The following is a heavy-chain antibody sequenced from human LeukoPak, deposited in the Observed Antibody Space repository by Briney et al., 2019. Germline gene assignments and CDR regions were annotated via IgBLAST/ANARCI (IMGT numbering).Heavy chain of an antibody. CDR2: IYYSGST. CDR1: GGSISSGDYY. V-gene: IGHV4-30-4*01. CDR3: ARAPERAGMDV. J-gene: IGHJ6*02. Sequence: SETLSLTCTVSGGSISSGDYYWSWIRQPPGKGLEWIGYIYYSGSTYYNPSLKSRVTISVDKSKNQFSLKLSSVTAADTAVYYCARAPERAGMDVWGQGTTVTVSS.